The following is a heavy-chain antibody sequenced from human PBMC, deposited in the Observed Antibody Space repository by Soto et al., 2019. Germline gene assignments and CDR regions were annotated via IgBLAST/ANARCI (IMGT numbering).Heavy chain of an antibody. V-gene: IGHV3-11*01. J-gene: IGHJ4*02. CDR1: GFTFSDYY. D-gene: IGHD3-22*01. CDR2: ISSSGDIT. CDR3: ARDLGYYDSSGYFDY. Sequence: QVQLVESGGGLVKPGGSLRLSCAASGFTFSDYYMSWIRQAPGKGLEWVSYISSSGDITYYADSVKGRVTISRDNAKNSLYLQMHNLRADDTAVYYCARDLGYYDSSGYFDYWGQGTLITVSS.